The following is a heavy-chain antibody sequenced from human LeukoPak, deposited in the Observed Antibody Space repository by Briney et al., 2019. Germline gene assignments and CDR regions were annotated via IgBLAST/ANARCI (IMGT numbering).Heavy chain of an antibody. CDR3: GKNRYSGSLSPFDI. V-gene: IGHV3-23*01. J-gene: IGHJ3*02. D-gene: IGHD1-26*01. CDR1: GFTFSSYA. CDR2: IRGSGST. Sequence: GGSLRLSCAASGFTFSSYAMSWVRQAPGKGLEWVSAIRGSGSTYYADSVKGRFTISRDNSKNTLYLQMNSLRAEDTAVYYCGKNRYSGSLSPFDIWGQGTMVTVSS.